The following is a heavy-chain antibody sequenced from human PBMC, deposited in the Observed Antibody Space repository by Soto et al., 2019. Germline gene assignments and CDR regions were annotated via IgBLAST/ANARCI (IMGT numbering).Heavy chain of an antibody. Sequence: LSLTCTASGGSISSYYWSWIRQPPGRGLEWIGYIYYSGSTNYNSSLKSRVTISVDTSKNQLSLKLSSVTAADTAVYYCARATYYYDSSGYYGYYFDYWGQGTPVTVSS. J-gene: IGHJ4*02. V-gene: IGHV4-59*01. CDR3: ARATYYYDSSGYYGYYFDY. CDR2: IYYSGST. CDR1: GGSISSYY. D-gene: IGHD3-22*01.